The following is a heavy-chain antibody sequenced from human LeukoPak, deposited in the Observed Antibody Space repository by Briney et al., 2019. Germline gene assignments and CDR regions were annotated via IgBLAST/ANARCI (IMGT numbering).Heavy chain of an antibody. Sequence: GESLTLSCAVSGFTLSSYWMRWDRPAPREGLGWDANIEQAAREKYYVDAVMGRFTSSRDNATNSLYLQLNSVRPEDTAVDYFAIMSTSIRYVCEPCGQRTLVTVSS. D-gene: IGHD3-16*01. CDR1: GFTLSSYW. CDR3: AIMSTSIRYVCEP. J-gene: IGHJ5*02. CDR2: IEQAAREK. V-gene: IGHV3-7*01.